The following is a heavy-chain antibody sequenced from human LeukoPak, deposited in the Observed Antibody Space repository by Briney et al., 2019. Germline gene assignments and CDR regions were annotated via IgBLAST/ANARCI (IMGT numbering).Heavy chain of an antibody. CDR2: IYYSGST. V-gene: IGHV4-30-4*01. CDR3: ARVVVYYDPRTNAFDI. CDR1: GGSISSGDYY. J-gene: IGHJ3*02. D-gene: IGHD3-22*01. Sequence: SETLSLTCTVSGGSISSGDYYWSWIRQPPGKGLEWIGYIYYSGSTYYNPSLKSRVTISVDTSKNQFSLKLSSVTAADTAVYYCARVVVYYDPRTNAFDIWGQGTMVTVSS.